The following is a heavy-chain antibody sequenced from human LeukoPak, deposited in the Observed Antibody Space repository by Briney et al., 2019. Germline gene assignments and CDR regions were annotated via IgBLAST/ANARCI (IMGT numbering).Heavy chain of an antibody. CDR3: ARAPSGGGSGDYFDY. Sequence: SVKVSCKASGGTFSSYAISWVRQAPGQGLEWMGGIIPIFGTANYAQKFQGRVTITADESTSTAYMELSSLRSEDTAVYYCARAPSGGGSGDYFDYWGQGTLVTVSS. V-gene: IGHV1-69*13. J-gene: IGHJ4*02. D-gene: IGHD3-16*01. CDR1: GGTFSSYA. CDR2: IIPIFGTA.